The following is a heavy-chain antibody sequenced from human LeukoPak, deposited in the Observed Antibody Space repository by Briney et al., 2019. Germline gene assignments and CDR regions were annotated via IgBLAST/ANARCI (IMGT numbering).Heavy chain of an antibody. D-gene: IGHD2-21*02. J-gene: IGHJ4*02. V-gene: IGHV3-9*01. CDR2: ITWNNNNI. CDR3: AKGKEIVVVTAPFDY. CDR1: GFTFDDYA. Sequence: GRSLRLSCAASGFTFDDYAMHWVRQAPGKGLEWVSGITWNNNNIGYADSVKGRFTISRDNAKNSLYLQMNSPRAEDTALYYCAKGKEIVVVTAPFDYWGQGTLVTVSS.